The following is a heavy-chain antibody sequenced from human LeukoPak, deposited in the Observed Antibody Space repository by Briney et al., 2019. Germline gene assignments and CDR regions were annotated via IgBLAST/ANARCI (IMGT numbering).Heavy chain of an antibody. CDR3: ARQSITMVRGVIPLGY. V-gene: IGHV4-38-2*01. CDR2: IYHSGST. J-gene: IGHJ4*02. Sequence: SETLPLTCAVSGYSISSGYYWGWIRQPPGKGLEWIGSIYHSGSTYYNPSLKSRVTISVDTSKNQFSLKLSSVTAADTAVYYCARQSITMVRGVIPLGYWGQGTLVTVSS. D-gene: IGHD3-10*01. CDR1: GYSISSGYY.